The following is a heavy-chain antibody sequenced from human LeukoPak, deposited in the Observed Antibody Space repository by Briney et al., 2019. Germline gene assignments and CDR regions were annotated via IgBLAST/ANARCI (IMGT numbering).Heavy chain of an antibody. D-gene: IGHD6-13*01. CDR3: ARGLPYSSSWYGKNFDY. CDR2: ISAYNGNT. J-gene: IGHJ4*02. CDR1: GYTFTSYG. Sequence: GASVKVSCKASGYTFTSYGISWVRQAPGQGLEWMGWISAYNGNTNYAQKLQGRVTMTTDTSTSTAYMELRSLRSEDTAVYYCARGLPYSSSWYGKNFDYWGQGTLVTVSS. V-gene: IGHV1-18*01.